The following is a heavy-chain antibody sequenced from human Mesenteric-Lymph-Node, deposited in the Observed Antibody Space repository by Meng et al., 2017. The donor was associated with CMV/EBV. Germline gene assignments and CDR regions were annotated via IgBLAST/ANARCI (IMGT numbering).Heavy chain of an antibody. Sequence: GESLKISCAASGFTVASNYMVWVRQVPGKGLEWVSIIYKSGGTYYADSVKGRFTVSRDTSKNTVYLQMNSLRADDTAVFYCARCPSSAGIFYGMDVWGQGTTVTVSS. CDR3: ARCPSSAGIFYGMDV. V-gene: IGHV3-53*01. CDR2: IYKSGGT. J-gene: IGHJ6*02. D-gene: IGHD6-13*01. CDR1: GFTVASNY.